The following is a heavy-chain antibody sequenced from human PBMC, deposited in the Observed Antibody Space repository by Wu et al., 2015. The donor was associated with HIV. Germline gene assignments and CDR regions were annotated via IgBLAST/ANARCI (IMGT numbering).Heavy chain of an antibody. D-gene: IGHD2-21*01. Sequence: QVQLVQSGAEVKKPGASMKVSCKVSGYFLSKLSMHWVRQAPGKGLEWMGGFDPGDGETVYARKFQGRVTMIEDISTDIAYMELSSLTSEDTAVYFCATVARCLGGVCSPGGGYWRFDYWGHGTLVTVSS. CDR3: ATVARCLGGVCSPGGGYWRFDY. CDR1: GYFLSKLS. J-gene: IGHJ4*01. CDR2: FDPGDGET. V-gene: IGHV1-24*01.